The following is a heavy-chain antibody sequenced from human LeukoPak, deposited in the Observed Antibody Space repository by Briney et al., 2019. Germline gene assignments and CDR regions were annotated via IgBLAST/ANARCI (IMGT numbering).Heavy chain of an antibody. D-gene: IGHD3-3*01. J-gene: IGHJ5*02. V-gene: IGHV3-30*01. CDR1: GFTFSSYA. Sequence: GGSLRLSCAASGFTFSSYAMHWVRQAPGKGLEWLAVISYDGSNKYYADSVKGRFTISRDNSKNTLYLQMNSLRAEDTAVYYCASTLRGGWFDPWGQGTLVTVSS. CDR2: ISYDGSNK. CDR3: ASTLRGGWFDP.